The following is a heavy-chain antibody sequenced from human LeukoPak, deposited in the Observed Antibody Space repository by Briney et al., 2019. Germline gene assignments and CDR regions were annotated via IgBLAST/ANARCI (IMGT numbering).Heavy chain of an antibody. D-gene: IGHD2-2*01. J-gene: IGHJ4*02. CDR1: SRHW. V-gene: IGHV5-51*01. CDR2: IYPVDSDT. Sequence: GESLNISCEGISRHWIGCVRQMPGRGLEWMGIIYPVDSDTRYSPSFQGQVTISVDKSTSTAYLQWSSLKASDTAVYYCASLVGEAFDYWGQGTLVTVSS. CDR3: ASLVGEAFDY.